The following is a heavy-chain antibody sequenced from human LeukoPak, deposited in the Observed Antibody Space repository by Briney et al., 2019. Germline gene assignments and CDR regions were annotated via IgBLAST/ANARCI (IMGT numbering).Heavy chain of an antibody. D-gene: IGHD3-22*01. V-gene: IGHV3-23*01. CDR2: ISGSGGST. CDR1: GFTFSSYA. CDR3: AKDYHYDSSGYPIDY. J-gene: IGHJ4*02. Sequence: GGSLRLSCAASGFTFSSYAMSWVRQAPGKGLEWVSAISGSGGSTYYADSVKGRFTISRDNSKNTLYLQMNCLRAEDTAVYYCAKDYHYDSSGYPIDYWGQGTLVTVSS.